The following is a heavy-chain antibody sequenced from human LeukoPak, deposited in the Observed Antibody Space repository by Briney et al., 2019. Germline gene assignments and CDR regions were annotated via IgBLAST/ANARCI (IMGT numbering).Heavy chain of an antibody. J-gene: IGHJ4*02. Sequence: PGRSLRLSCAASGFTFSSYGMHWVRQAPGKGLEWVAVIYSGGSTYYADSVKGRFTISRDNSKNTLYLQMNSLRAEDTAVYYCARILRNYWGQGTLVTVSS. CDR1: GFTFSSYG. CDR2: IYSGGST. V-gene: IGHV3-NL1*01. D-gene: IGHD2/OR15-2a*01. CDR3: ARILRNY.